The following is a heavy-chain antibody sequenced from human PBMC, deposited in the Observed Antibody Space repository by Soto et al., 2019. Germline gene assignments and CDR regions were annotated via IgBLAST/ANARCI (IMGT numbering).Heavy chain of an antibody. CDR3: ARVPQLAVADPSPWFDP. V-gene: IGHV1-69*01. D-gene: IGHD6-19*01. CDR2: IIPIFGTA. J-gene: IGHJ5*02. CDR1: GGTFSRYA. Sequence: QVQLVQSGAEVKKPGSSVKVSCKASGGTFSRYAISWVRQAPGQGLEWMGGIIPIFGTANYAQKFQGRVTITADESTSTAYMELSSLRSEYTAVYYCARVPQLAVADPSPWFDPWGQGTLVTVSS.